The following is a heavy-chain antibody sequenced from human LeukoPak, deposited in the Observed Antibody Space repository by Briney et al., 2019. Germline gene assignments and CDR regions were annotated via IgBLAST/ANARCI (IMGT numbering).Heavy chain of an antibody. D-gene: IGHD6-13*01. V-gene: IGHV3-7*01. CDR3: ARGGSSSWYFN. CDR2: VKQDGSEK. Sequence: GGSLRLSCAASGFTLSNYWMSWVRQAPGKGLEWVANVKQDGSEKYYVDSVRGRFTISRDNAKSSLYLQMNSLRAEDTAVYYCARGGSSSWYFNWGQGTLVTVSS. CDR1: GFTLSNYW. J-gene: IGHJ4*02.